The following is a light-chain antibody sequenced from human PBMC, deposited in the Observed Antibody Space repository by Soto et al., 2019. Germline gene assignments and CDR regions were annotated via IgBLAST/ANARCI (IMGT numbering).Light chain of an antibody. Sequence: QPVLTQSSSASASLGSSVKLTCTLSSGYSTYIIAWHQQQPGKAPRYLMKVERSGSYNKGSGVPDRFSGSSSGADRYLPISNLQSEDEADYYCETWDSNTFVVFGGGTKLTVL. CDR2: VERSGSY. CDR3: ETWDSNTFVV. V-gene: IGLV4-60*03. J-gene: IGLJ2*01. CDR1: SGYSTYI.